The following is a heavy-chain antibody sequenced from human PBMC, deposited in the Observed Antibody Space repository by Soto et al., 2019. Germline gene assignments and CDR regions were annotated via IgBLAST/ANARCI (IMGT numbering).Heavy chain of an antibody. Sequence: QVQLQESGPGLVKPSQTLSLTCTVSGGSISSGVYYWSWIRQHPGKGLEWIGYMFSSGSTYYNPSLKSLVTISVDTSKNQFSLKLSSVTAADTAVYYCAREIGDGSGGNWFDPWGQGILVTVSS. J-gene: IGHJ5*02. CDR2: MFSSGST. CDR3: AREIGDGSGGNWFDP. CDR1: GGSISSGVYY. V-gene: IGHV4-31*01. D-gene: IGHD3-10*01.